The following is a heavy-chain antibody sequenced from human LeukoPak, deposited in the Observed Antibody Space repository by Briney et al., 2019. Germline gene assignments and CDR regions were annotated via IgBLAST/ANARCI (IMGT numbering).Heavy chain of an antibody. CDR2: IIPILGIA. Sequence: SVKVSCEASGGTFSSYAISWVRQAPGQGLEWMGRIIPILGIANYAQKFQGRVTITADKSTSTAYMELSSLRSEDTAVYCCARVYYGSGSYRGAFDYWGQGTLVTVSS. CDR1: GGTFSSYA. J-gene: IGHJ4*02. D-gene: IGHD3-10*01. CDR3: ARVYYGSGSYRGAFDY. V-gene: IGHV1-69*04.